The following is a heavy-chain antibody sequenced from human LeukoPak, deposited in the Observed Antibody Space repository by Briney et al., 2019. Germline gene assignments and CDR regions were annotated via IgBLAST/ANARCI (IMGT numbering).Heavy chain of an antibody. Sequence: GGSLRLSCAATGLSVSSNFMSWVRQAPGKGLEWVSVIYGGGSTYHADSVKGRFTISRDTPKNTLYLQMNSLRVKDTAVYYCASWPVGWYGEDSWGQGTLVTVSS. V-gene: IGHV3-53*01. CDR2: IYGGGST. D-gene: IGHD6-19*01. CDR1: GLSVSSNF. J-gene: IGHJ4*02. CDR3: ASWPVGWYGEDS.